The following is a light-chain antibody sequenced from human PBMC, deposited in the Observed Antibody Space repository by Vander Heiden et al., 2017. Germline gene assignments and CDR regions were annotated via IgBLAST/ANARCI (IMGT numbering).Light chain of an antibody. Sequence: QMPQSPSSLSASVGARVTITCQASHDINNCLNWYHQKPGKAPKLLIYDVSHLESGVPSRFSGSGSGRDFTLTISGLQPEDIGTYYCQQFDYLPTFGPGTKVEI. CDR1: HDINNC. J-gene: IGKJ1*01. CDR3: QQFDYLPT. V-gene: IGKV1-33*01. CDR2: DVS.